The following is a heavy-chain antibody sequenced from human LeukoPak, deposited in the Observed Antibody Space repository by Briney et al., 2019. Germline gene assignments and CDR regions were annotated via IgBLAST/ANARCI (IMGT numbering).Heavy chain of an antibody. D-gene: IGHD3-22*01. J-gene: IGHJ4*02. CDR3: ARDRYDSSGYYYRDPYYFDY. Sequence: KPGGSLRLSCAASAFTFSIYEMNWVRQAPGKGLEWVSSISSSSSYIYYADPVKGRFTISRDNAKNSLYLQMNSLRAEDTAVYYCARDRYDSSGYYYRDPYYFDYWGQGTLVTVSS. CDR2: ISSSSSYI. V-gene: IGHV3-21*01. CDR1: AFTFSIYE.